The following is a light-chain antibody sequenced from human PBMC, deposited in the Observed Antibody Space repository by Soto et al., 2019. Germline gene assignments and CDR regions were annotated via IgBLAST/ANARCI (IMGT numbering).Light chain of an antibody. J-gene: IGKJ2*01. CDR3: QQYNNWPHT. Sequence: EIVMTQSPATLSVSPGERATLSCRASQSVSSNLAWYQQKPGQDPRILIYGASTRATGIPARFSGSGSGTEVTLTISSLQSEDFAVYYCQQYNNWPHTFGQGTKLEIK. V-gene: IGKV3-15*01. CDR2: GAS. CDR1: QSVSSN.